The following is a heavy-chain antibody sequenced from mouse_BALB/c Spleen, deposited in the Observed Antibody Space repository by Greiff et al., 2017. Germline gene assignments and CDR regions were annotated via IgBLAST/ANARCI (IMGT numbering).Heavy chain of an antibody. J-gene: IGHJ4*01. Sequence: EVQRVESGGGLVQPGGSLRLSCATSGFTFTDYYMSWVRQPPGKALEWLGFIRNKANGYTTEYSASVKGRFTISRDNSQSILYLQMNTLRAEDSATYYCARGGWHYAMDYWGQGTSVTVSS. CDR3: ARGGWHYAMDY. CDR2: IRNKANGYTT. CDR1: GFTFTDYY. V-gene: IGHV7-3*02. D-gene: IGHD2-3*01.